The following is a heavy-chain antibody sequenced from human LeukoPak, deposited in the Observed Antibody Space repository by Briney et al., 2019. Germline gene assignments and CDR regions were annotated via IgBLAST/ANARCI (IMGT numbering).Heavy chain of an antibody. J-gene: IGHJ5*02. D-gene: IGHD2-15*01. CDR3: ARGGDIVVVVAATSTYLYNWFDP. V-gene: IGHV4-59*01. CDR2: IYYSGST. Sequence: PSETLSLTCTVSGGSISSYYWSWIRQPPGKGLEWIGYIYYSGSTNYNPSLKSRVTISVDTSKNQFSLKLSSVTAADTAVYYCARGGDIVVVVAATSTYLYNWFDPWGQGTLVTVSP. CDR1: GGSISSYY.